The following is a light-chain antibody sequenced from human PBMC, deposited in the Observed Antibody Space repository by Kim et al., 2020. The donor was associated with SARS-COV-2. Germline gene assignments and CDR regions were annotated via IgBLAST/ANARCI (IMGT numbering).Light chain of an antibody. CDR3: QAWDSSTVV. CDR2: QDS. CDR1: KVGDKY. J-gene: IGLJ2*01. V-gene: IGLV3-1*01. Sequence: VSPGQTASITCSGDKVGDKYSCWYQQKPGQSPVLVIYQDSKRPSGIPERFSGSNSGNTATLTISGTQAMDEADYYCQAWDSSTVVFGGGTQLTVL.